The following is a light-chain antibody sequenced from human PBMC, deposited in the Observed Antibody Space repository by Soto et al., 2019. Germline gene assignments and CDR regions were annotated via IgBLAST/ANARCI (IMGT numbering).Light chain of an antibody. Sequence: EIVLTQSPGTLSLSPGERATLSCRASQSVNQKLAWYQQKPGQAPRLLIYGASNRATGIPDRFSGSGSGTDFTLTISRLEPEDFAVYYCQQYGSSPRTFGQGTKVDIK. CDR3: QQYGSSPRT. V-gene: IGKV3-20*01. J-gene: IGKJ1*01. CDR2: GAS. CDR1: QSVNQK.